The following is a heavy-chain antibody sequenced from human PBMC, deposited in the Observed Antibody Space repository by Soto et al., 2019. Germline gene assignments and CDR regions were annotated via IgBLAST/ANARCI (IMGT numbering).Heavy chain of an antibody. V-gene: IGHV3-23*01. Sequence: PGGSLRLSCAASGFTFSSYAMSWVRQAPGKGLEWVSAISGSGGSTYYADSVKGRFTISRDNSKNTLYLQMNSLRAEDTAVYYCAKTSESSELRFLEWLPEDYYYMDVWGKGTTVTVSS. CDR1: GFTFSSYA. CDR2: ISGSGGST. CDR3: AKTSESSELRFLEWLPEDYYYMDV. D-gene: IGHD3-3*01. J-gene: IGHJ6*03.